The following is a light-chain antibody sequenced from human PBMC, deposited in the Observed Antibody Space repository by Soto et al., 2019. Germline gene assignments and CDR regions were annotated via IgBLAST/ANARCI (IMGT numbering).Light chain of an antibody. V-gene: IGKV3-11*01. Sequence: EIVMTQSPATLSVSPGKRATLSCRASQNISSYLIWYQQKPGQAPRLLIYDVSNRATGIPARFSGSGSGTDFTLTISSLQPEDFATYFCQQSYSRPRTFGQGTKVDIK. CDR3: QQSYSRPRT. CDR2: DVS. J-gene: IGKJ1*01. CDR1: QNISSY.